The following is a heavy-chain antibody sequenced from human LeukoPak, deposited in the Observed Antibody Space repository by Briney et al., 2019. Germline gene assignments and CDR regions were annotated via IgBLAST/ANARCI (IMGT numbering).Heavy chain of an antibody. CDR2: IIPIFGTA. V-gene: IGHV1-69*13. CDR3: ARVPMVRGVIRKNWFDP. CDR1: GGTFSSYA. J-gene: IGHJ5*02. D-gene: IGHD3-10*01. Sequence: ASVKVSCKASGGTFSSYAISWVRQAPGQGLEWMGGIIPIFGTANYAQKFQGRVTITADESTSTAYMELSSLRSEDTAVYYCARVPMVRGVIRKNWFDPWGQGTLVTVSS.